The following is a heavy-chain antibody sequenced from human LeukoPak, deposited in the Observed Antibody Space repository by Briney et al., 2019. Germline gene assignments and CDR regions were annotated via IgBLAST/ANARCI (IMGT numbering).Heavy chain of an antibody. V-gene: IGHV1-69*01. D-gene: IGHD1-1*01. CDR2: IIPIFGTA. Sequence: ASVKVSCKASGGTFSSYAISWVRQAPGQGLEWMGGIIPIFGTANYAQKFQGRVTITADESTSTAYMELSSLRSEDTAVYYCARGRDDWNENWFDPWGQGTLVTVSS. J-gene: IGHJ5*02. CDR3: ARGRDDWNENWFDP. CDR1: GGTFSSYA.